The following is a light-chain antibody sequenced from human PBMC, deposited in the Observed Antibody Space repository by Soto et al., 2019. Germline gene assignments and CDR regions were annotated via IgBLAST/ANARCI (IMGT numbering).Light chain of an antibody. CDR3: QSYDTSLSGSEV. CDR1: SSNIGAGYD. Sequence: QSVLTQPPSVSGAPGQRVTISCTGSSSNIGAGYDLHWYQQLPGTAPKLLIYGNNNRPSGVPDRFSGSKSGTSASLAITGLQAEDEADYYCQSYDTSLSGSEVFGGGTKLTVL. V-gene: IGLV1-40*01. J-gene: IGLJ3*02. CDR2: GNN.